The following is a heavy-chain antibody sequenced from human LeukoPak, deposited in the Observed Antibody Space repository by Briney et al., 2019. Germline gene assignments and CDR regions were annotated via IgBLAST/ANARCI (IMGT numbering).Heavy chain of an antibody. Sequence: PGGSLRLSCLASGFTFRNYGMHWVRQAPGKGLEWVALIGYDGSKKFYADSVKGRFTTSRDNSMNTLFLHMNSLGVDDTAVYYCANSSFQVWGQGTLVTVSS. CDR3: ANSSFQV. V-gene: IGHV3-30*02. CDR2: IGYDGSKK. J-gene: IGHJ4*02. CDR1: GFTFRNYG.